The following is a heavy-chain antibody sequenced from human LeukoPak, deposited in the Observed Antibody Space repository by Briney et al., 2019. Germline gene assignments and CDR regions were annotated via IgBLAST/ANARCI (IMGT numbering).Heavy chain of an antibody. V-gene: IGHV4-34*01. CDR2: INHSGST. CDR1: GGSFSGYY. Sequence: SETLSLTCAVYGGSFSGYYWSWIRQPPGKGLEWIGEINHSGSTNYNPPLKSRVTISVDTSKNQFSLKLRSVTAADTAVYYCARVTSRLGWFDPWGQGTLVTVSS. J-gene: IGHJ5*02. CDR3: ARVTSRLGWFDP. D-gene: IGHD1-14*01.